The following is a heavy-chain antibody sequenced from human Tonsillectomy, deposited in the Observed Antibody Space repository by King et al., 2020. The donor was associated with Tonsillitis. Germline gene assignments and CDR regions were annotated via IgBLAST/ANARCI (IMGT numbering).Heavy chain of an antibody. V-gene: IGHV1-2*02. CDR2: INPDSGTT. J-gene: IGHJ1*01. D-gene: IGHD3-22*01. CDR1: GYTFTDYY. CDR3: SRRYYVSSGYYYHFFQH. Sequence: QLVQSGAEVKKPGASVKVSCKPSGYTFTDYYIQWVRQAPGQGPEWMGWINPDSGTTDYAQKFQGRVTMTRDTSITTAYMELSRLRSDDTAVYYCSRRYYVSSGYYYHFFQHWGQGTLVTVSS.